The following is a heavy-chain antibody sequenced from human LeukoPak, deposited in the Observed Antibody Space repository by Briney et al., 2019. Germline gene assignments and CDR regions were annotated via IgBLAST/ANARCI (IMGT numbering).Heavy chain of an antibody. J-gene: IGHJ4*02. V-gene: IGHV3-48*04. Sequence: GGSLRLSCAASGFTFNSYSMNWVRQAPGKGLEWVSYISSSSSTIYYADSVKGRFTISRDNAKNSLYLQMNSLRAEDTAVYYCARDESHYYDSSGYPFDYWGQGTLVTVSS. CDR3: ARDESHYYDSSGYPFDY. CDR1: GFTFNSYS. D-gene: IGHD3-22*01. CDR2: ISSSSSTI.